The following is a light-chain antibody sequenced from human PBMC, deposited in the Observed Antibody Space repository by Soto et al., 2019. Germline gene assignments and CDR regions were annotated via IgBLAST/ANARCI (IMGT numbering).Light chain of an antibody. J-gene: IGKJ4*01. Sequence: DIQMTQSPSAMSASVGDRVTITCRASRGISHYLAWFQQRPGKVPKRLIYGASTLESGVPSRFSGSGSGTEFTLTIXXXXPEDFATYYCLQHNTYPLSFGGGTKVAMK. V-gene: IGKV1-17*03. CDR1: RGISHY. CDR3: LQHNTYPLS. CDR2: GAS.